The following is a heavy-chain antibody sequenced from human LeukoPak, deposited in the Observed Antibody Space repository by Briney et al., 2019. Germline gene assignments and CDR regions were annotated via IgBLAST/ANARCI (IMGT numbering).Heavy chain of an antibody. D-gene: IGHD2-2*01. V-gene: IGHV3-33*01. CDR3: VRVACSSMTSCATVDY. Sequence: GRSLRLSCAASGFTFSSYGMHWVRQAPGKGLEWVAVIWYDGSNKYYADSVKGRFTISRDNSKNTLYLQMNSLRAEDTAVFYCVRVACSSMTSCATVDYWGQGTLVTVSS. CDR1: GFTFSSYG. CDR2: IWYDGSNK. J-gene: IGHJ4*02.